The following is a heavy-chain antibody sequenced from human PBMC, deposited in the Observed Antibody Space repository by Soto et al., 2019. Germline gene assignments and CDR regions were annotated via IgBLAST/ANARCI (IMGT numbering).Heavy chain of an antibody. CDR3: AEDSRSGVAARVFDY. J-gene: IGHJ4*02. V-gene: IGHV3-23*01. Sequence: GGSLRLSCAASGFTFSSYAMSWVRQAPGKGLEWVSAISGSGGSTYYADSVKGRFTISRDNSKNTLYLQMNSLRAEDTAVYYCAEDSRSGVAARVFDYWGQGTLVTVSS. CDR1: GFTFSSYA. CDR2: ISGSGGST. D-gene: IGHD6-6*01.